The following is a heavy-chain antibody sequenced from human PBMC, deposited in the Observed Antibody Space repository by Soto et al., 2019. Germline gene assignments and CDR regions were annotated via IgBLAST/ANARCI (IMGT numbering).Heavy chain of an antibody. CDR3: ARGVLEITMVRGVPHYFDY. J-gene: IGHJ4*02. D-gene: IGHD3-10*01. CDR2: INPSGGST. V-gene: IGHV1-46*03. CDR1: GYTFTSYY. Sequence: ASVKVSCKASGYTFTSYYMHWVRQAPGQGLEWMGIINPSGGSTSYAQKFQGRVTMTRDTSTSTVYMELSSLRSEDTAVYYCARGVLEITMVRGVPHYFDYWGQGTLVTVSS.